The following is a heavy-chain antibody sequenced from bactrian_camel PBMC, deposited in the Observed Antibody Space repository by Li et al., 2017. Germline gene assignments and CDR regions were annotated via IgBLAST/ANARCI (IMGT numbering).Heavy chain of an antibody. CDR3: VTSYGTRWYVFSY. CDR2: ISRDGGTT. D-gene: IGHD6*01. J-gene: IGHJ6*01. CDR1: GFTFSGGW. Sequence: VQLVESGGGLVQAGGSLRLSCAASGFTFSGGWMYWVRQAPGEGLEWVSTISRDGGTTYYADSVKGRFTISRDNAKNTVYLQMNSLKPEDTAVYYCVTSYGTRWYVFSYWGQGTQVTVS. V-gene: IGHV3S25*01.